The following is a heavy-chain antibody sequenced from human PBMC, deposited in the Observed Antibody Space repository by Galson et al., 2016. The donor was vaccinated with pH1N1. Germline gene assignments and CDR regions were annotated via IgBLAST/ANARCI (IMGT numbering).Heavy chain of an antibody. D-gene: IGHD2-15*01. J-gene: IGHJ4*02. Sequence: SVKVSCKVSGNSLTQLFIHWVRQTPGKGLEWLGGFDPEDGEAIHAQEFQGRFIMTGDTSTDTAYMELSSLGSEDTAVYFCTPGQYCSAETCTFDYWGQGTLVTVSS. V-gene: IGHV1-24*01. CDR2: FDPEDGEA. CDR1: GNSLTQLF. CDR3: TPGQYCSAETCTFDY.